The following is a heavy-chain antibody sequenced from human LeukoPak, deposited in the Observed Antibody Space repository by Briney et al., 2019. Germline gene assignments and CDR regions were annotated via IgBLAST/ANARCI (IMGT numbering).Heavy chain of an antibody. D-gene: IGHD2-15*01. Sequence: SETLSLTCTVSGGSITNYYWSWIRQPPGKGLEYIGHIYSSGSTNYNPSLRSRVTMSVDSSKNQFSLNLSSVTAADTAVYYCARGGIYCSGGSCYSGYFDYWGQGTLVTVSS. CDR3: ARGGIYCSGGSCYSGYFDY. J-gene: IGHJ4*02. CDR1: GGSITNYY. CDR2: IYSSGST. V-gene: IGHV4-59*12.